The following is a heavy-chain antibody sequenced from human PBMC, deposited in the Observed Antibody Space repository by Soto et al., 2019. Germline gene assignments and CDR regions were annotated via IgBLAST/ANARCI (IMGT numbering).Heavy chain of an antibody. V-gene: IGHV3-33*01. J-gene: IGHJ4*02. CDR2: IWYDGSNK. CDR1: GFTFSSYG. Sequence: RRLSCAASGFTFSSYGMHWVRQAPGKGLEWVAVIWYDGSNKYYADSVKGRFTISRDNSKNTLYLQMNSLRAEDTAVYYCERDITLSSRWLGPEYWGQGTLVNV. CDR3: ERDITLSSRWLGPEY. D-gene: IGHD6-13*01.